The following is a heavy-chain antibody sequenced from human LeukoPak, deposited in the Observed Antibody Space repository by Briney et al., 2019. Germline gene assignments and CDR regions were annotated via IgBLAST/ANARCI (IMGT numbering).Heavy chain of an antibody. CDR1: GGSISSSSYY. Sequence: SETLSLTCTVSGGSISSSSYYWGWLRQPPGKGLEWLGSIYYSGSTYYNPSLKSRVTISVDTSKNQFSLKLSSVTAADTAVYYCARAGKYYDSSGYYNWFDPWGQGTLVTVSS. J-gene: IGHJ5*02. D-gene: IGHD3-22*01. V-gene: IGHV4-39*07. CDR2: IYYSGST. CDR3: ARAGKYYDSSGYYNWFDP.